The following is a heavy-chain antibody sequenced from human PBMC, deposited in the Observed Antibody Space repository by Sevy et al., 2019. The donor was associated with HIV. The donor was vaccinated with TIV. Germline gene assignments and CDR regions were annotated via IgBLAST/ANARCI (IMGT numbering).Heavy chain of an antibody. V-gene: IGHV4-59*01. D-gene: IGHD2-2*01. CDR2: IYYSGST. Sequence: SETLSLTCTVSGGSISGYYWSWIRQPPGKGLEWIGYIYYSGSTDYNPSLKSRVSISVDTSKNQFSLKLSSVTAADTAVYYCARVPCSSTSCYGYYFDYWGQGTLATVSS. CDR3: ARVPCSSTSCYGYYFDY. J-gene: IGHJ4*02. CDR1: GGSISGYY.